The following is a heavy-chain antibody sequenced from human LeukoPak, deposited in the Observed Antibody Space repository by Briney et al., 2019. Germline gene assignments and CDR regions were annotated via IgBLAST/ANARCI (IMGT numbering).Heavy chain of an antibody. Sequence: SETLSLTCTVSGGSISSYYWSWIRQPPGKGLEWIGYIYYSGSTNYNPSLKSRVTISVDTSKNQFSLKLSSVTAADTAVYYCARVAMVRGVPDQYNYGMNVWGQGTTVTVSS. D-gene: IGHD3-10*01. CDR2: IYYSGST. J-gene: IGHJ6*02. CDR3: ARVAMVRGVPDQYNYGMNV. CDR1: GGSISSYY. V-gene: IGHV4-59*01.